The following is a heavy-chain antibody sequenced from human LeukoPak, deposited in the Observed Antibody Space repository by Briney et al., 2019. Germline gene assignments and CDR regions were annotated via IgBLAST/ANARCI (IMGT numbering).Heavy chain of an antibody. CDR3: ARVLTDSRSDY. CDR1: GGSISSYY. V-gene: IGHV4-59*08. CDR2: IYYSGST. D-gene: IGHD5-18*01. J-gene: IGHJ4*02. Sequence: SGTLSLTCTVSGGSISSYYWSWIRQPPGKGLEWIGYIYYSGSTNYNPSLKSRVTISVDTSKNQFSLKLSSVTAAVTAVYYCARVLTDSRSDYWGQGTLVTVSS.